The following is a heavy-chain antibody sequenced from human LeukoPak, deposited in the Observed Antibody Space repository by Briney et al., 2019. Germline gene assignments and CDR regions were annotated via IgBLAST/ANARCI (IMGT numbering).Heavy chain of an antibody. V-gene: IGHV1-46*01. D-gene: IGHD6-19*01. CDR1: GYTFTSYY. Sequence: ASVKVSRKASGYTFTSYYMHWVRQAPGQGLEWMGIINPSGGSTSYAQKFQGRVTMTRDTSTSTVYMELSSLRSEDTAVYYCARDSSGWYIGFDPWGQGTLVTVSS. CDR3: ARDSSGWYIGFDP. CDR2: INPSGGST. J-gene: IGHJ5*02.